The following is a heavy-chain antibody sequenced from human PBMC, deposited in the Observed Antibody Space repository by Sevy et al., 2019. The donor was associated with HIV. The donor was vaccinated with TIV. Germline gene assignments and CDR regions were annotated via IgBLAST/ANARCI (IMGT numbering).Heavy chain of an antibody. CDR1: GFTFSSYW. D-gene: IGHD2-2*02. Sequence: GGSLRLSCAASGFTFSSYWMSWVRQAPGKGLEWVSGISGGGGDTFYADSVKGRFTISRDNSKNTLFLQINSLRAEDTALYYCVKGARYTIPNDAFDIWGQGTMVTVSS. CDR2: ISGGGGDT. J-gene: IGHJ3*02. V-gene: IGHV3-23*01. CDR3: VKGARYTIPNDAFDI.